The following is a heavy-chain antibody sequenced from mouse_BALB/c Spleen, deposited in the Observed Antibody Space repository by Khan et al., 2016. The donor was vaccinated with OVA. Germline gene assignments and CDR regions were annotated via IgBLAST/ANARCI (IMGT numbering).Heavy chain of an antibody. J-gene: IGHJ3*01. V-gene: IGHV1-7*01. D-gene: IGHD1-1*01. CDR1: GYTFTSYW. CDR3: TNHGSSSAWFTY. Sequence: QVQLKQSGAELAKPGASVKMSCKVSGYTFTSYWMHWVKQRPGQGLEWIGYINPSTDYTEYNQKFKDKATLTADKSSSTAYMQLTSLTSEDSAVYYCTNHGSSSAWFTYWGQGTLVTVSA. CDR2: INPSTDYT.